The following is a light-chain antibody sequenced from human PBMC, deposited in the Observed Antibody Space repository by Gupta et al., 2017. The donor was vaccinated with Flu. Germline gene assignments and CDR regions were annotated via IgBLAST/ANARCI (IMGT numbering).Light chain of an antibody. V-gene: IGKV3-11*01. CDR2: DAS. J-gene: IGKJ5*01. Sequence: TLSLSPGERATLSCRASQSISSFLAWYKKKPGQAPRLLIYDASNRATGIKARFSGSGAGTDFTLTISSREPEDVAVYSCQQRSNWHPEITFGQGTRLEIK. CDR1: QSISSF. CDR3: QQRSNWHPEIT.